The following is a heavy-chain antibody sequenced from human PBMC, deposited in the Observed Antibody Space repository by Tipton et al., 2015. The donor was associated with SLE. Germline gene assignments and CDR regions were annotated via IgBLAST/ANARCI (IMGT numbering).Heavy chain of an antibody. D-gene: IGHD1-26*01. J-gene: IGHJ3*02. CDR1: GFTFDNHW. Sequence: GSLRLSCVGSGFTFDNHWMTWVRLAPGKGLEWVSRIDSDGSSADYADSVKGRFTISRDNAKNTLYLQMNSLRVEDTAVYYCAGDDMMGGACDIWGQGTMVTVSS. CDR3: AGDDMMGGACDI. V-gene: IGHV3-74*01. CDR2: IDSDGSSA.